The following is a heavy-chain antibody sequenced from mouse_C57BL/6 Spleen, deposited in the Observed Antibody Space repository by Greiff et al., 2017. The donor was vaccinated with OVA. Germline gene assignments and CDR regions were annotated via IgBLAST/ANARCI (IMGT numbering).Heavy chain of an antibody. J-gene: IGHJ2*01. CDR1: GYSFTGYF. CDR3: ATYDYDAYYFDY. D-gene: IGHD2-4*01. Sequence: EVQLQESGPELVKPGDSVKISCKASGYSFTGYFMNWVMQSHGKSLEWIGRINPYNGDTFYNQKFKGKATLTVDKSSSTAHMELRSLTSEDSAFYYCATYDYDAYYFDYWGQGTTLTVSS. V-gene: IGHV1-20*01. CDR2: INPYNGDT.